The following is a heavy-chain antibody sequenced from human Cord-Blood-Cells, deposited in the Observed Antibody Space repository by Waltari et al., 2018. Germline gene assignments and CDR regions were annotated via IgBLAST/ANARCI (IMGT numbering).Heavy chain of an antibody. V-gene: IGHV3-30*04. CDR2: ISYDGSNK. CDR1: GFTSSSYA. D-gene: IGHD6-13*01. J-gene: IGHJ4*02. CDR3: ASTPRAAGDY. Sequence: QVQLVESGGGVVQPGRSLRLHCAASGFTSSSYALHWVRQAPGKGLEWVAVISYDGSNKYYADSVKGRFTISRDNSKNALYLQMNSLRAEDTAVYYCASTPRAAGDYWGQGTLVTVSS.